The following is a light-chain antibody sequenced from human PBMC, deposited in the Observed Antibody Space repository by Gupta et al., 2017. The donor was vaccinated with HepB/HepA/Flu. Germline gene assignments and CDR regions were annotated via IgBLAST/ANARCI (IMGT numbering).Light chain of an antibody. CDR2: DVI. V-gene: IGLV2-11*01. J-gene: IGLJ1*01. Sequence: QSALTQPRPVSGSPGQSVHISCTGTSSDVANYNYVSWYQQHPGKAPKLIIYDVIKRPSGVPDRFSGSKSGNTASLTISGLQAEDEADYYCCSYAGRYTYVFGNGTKVTVL. CDR3: CSYAGRYTYV. CDR1: SSDVANYNY.